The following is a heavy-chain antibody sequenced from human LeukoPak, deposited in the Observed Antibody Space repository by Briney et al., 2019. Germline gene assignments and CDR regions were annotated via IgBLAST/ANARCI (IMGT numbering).Heavy chain of an antibody. Sequence: ASVKVSCKASGYTFTGYDINWVRQATGQGLEWMGWMNPNSGNIGYAQKLQGRVTMTTDTSTRTAYMELRSLRSDDTAVYFCAREFKPPGMSMIADFYGMDVWGQGTTVTVSS. CDR1: GYTFTGYD. V-gene: IGHV1-8*01. D-gene: IGHD3-22*01. CDR3: AREFKPPGMSMIADFYGMDV. J-gene: IGHJ6*02. CDR2: MNPNSGNI.